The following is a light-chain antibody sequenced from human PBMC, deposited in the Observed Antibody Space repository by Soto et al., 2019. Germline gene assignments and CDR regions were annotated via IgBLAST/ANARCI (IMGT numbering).Light chain of an antibody. V-gene: IGKV3-20*01. CDR3: QQYGSSPWT. J-gene: IGKJ1*01. Sequence: DIVMTQSPDTLSLSPGERATLSCWASHSVTTHLSWFQQRPGQTPRLLIYDASTRAPGIPDRFSGRGSGTDFTLTISRLEPEDFAVYYCQQYGSSPWTFGQGTKVDI. CDR2: DAS. CDR1: HSVTTH.